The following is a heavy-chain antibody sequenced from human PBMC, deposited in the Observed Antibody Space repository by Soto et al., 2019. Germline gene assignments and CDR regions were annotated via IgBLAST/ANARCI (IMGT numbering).Heavy chain of an antibody. J-gene: IGHJ4*02. Sequence: PGGSLRLSCGASGFTLSDHWMHWVRQRPGKGLVWVSRIYTTTNYADSVKGRFIISRDNAKNTLYLQMNGLRDEDTAVYYCADIGGYDSVGGAYWGQGA. CDR3: ADIGGYDSVGGAY. V-gene: IGHV3-74*01. D-gene: IGHD3-16*01. CDR2: IYTTT. CDR1: GFTLSDHW.